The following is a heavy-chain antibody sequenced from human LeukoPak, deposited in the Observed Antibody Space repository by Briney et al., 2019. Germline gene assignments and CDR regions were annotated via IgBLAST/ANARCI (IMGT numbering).Heavy chain of an antibody. J-gene: IGHJ4*02. CDR2: IWYDGSNK. V-gene: IGHV3-33*08. Sequence: QTGGSLRLSCAASGFTFSGYAMSWVRQAPGKGLEWVAVIWYDGSNKYYADSVKGRFTISRDNSKNTLYLQMNSLRAEDTAVYYCATATTSGWLLEWGQGTLVTVSS. CDR1: GFTFSGYA. CDR3: ATATTSGWLLE. D-gene: IGHD6-19*01.